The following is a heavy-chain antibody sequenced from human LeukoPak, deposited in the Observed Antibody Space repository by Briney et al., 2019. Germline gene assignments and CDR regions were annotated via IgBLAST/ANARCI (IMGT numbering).Heavy chain of an antibody. CDR3: AKDWVYLGSSDFDY. V-gene: IGHV3-30*18. J-gene: IGHJ4*02. CDR2: ISYDGSNK. CDR1: GFTFSSYG. D-gene: IGHD6-6*01. Sequence: GGSLRLSCAASGFTFSSYGMHWVRQAPGKGVEWVAVISYDGSNKYYADSVKGRFTISRDNSKNTLYLQMNSLRAEDTAVYYCAKDWVYLGSSDFDYWGQGTLVTVSS.